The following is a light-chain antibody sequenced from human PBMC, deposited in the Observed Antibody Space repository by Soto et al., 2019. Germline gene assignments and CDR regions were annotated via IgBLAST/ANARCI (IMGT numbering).Light chain of an antibody. V-gene: IGLV2-18*02. J-gene: IGLJ3*02. CDR3: SSYTTSSIV. CDR1: SSDVGSNNR. CDR2: EVS. Sequence: SALTQPPSVSGSPGQSVTISCTGTSSDVGSNNRVSWYQQPPGTAPKLMIYEVSNRPSGVPDRFSGSKSGNTASLTISGLQAEDEADYYCSSYTTSSIVFGGGTKLTVL.